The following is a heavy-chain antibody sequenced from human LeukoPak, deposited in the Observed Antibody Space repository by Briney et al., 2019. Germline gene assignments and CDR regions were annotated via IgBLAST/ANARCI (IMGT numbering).Heavy chain of an antibody. J-gene: IGHJ5*02. CDR1: GGSISSGSYY. D-gene: IGHD3-10*01. V-gene: IGHV4-61*02. CDR2: IYTSGST. Sequence: SQTLSLTCTVSGGSISSGSYYWSWIRQPAGKGLEWIGRIYTSGSTNYNPSLKSRVTTSVDTSKNQFSLKLSSVTAADTAVYSCARGSVRGEFDPWGQGTLVTVSS. CDR3: ARGSVRGEFDP.